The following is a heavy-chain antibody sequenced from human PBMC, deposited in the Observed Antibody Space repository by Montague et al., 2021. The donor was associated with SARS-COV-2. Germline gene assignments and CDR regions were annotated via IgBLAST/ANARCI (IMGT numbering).Heavy chain of an antibody. Sequence: SETLSLTCTVSGDSISTSYWAWIRQPPGKGLEWIGYVYYSGRSSYNSSLKSRVTISVDTSKNQVSVNLRSVTAADTAVYFCVRADRRDHDTPHLYYYKGMDHWGQGTTVTVSS. CDR1: GDSISTSY. CDR3: VRADRRDHDTPHLYYYKGMDH. J-gene: IGHJ6*02. D-gene: IGHD2-21*02. V-gene: IGHV4-59*01. CDR2: VYYSGRS.